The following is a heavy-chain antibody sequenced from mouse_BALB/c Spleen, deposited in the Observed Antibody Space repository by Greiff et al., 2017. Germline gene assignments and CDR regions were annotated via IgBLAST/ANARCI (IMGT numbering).Heavy chain of an antibody. CDR2: ISSGGSYT. CDR1: GFTFSSYT. CDR3: TRDYGSSPFAY. V-gene: IGHV5-6-4*01. D-gene: IGHD1-1*01. J-gene: IGHJ3*01. Sequence: EVQGVESGGGLVKPGGSLKLSCAASGFTFSSYTMSWVRQTPEKRLEWVATISSGGSYTYYPDSVKGRFTISRDNAKNTLYLQMSSLKSEDTAMYYCTRDYGSSPFAYWGQGTLVTVSA.